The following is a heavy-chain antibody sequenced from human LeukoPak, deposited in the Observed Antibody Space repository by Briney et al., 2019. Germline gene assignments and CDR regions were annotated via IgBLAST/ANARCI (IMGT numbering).Heavy chain of an antibody. J-gene: IGHJ6*02. D-gene: IGHD3-10*01. CDR1: GYTFTGYY. CDR2: INPNSGGT. Sequence: ASVKVSCEASGYTFTGYYMHWVRQAPGQGLEWMGWINPNSGGTNYAQKFQGRVTMTRDTSISTAYMELSRLRSDDTAVYYCARAALRFDYYYGMDVWGQGTTVTVSS. V-gene: IGHV1-2*02. CDR3: ARAALRFDYYYGMDV.